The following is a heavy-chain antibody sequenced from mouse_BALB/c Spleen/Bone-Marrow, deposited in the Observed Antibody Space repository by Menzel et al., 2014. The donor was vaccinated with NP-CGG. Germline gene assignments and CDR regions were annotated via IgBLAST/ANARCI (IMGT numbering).Heavy chain of an antibody. CDR3: ARSGGNYVAWFVY. J-gene: IGHJ3*01. CDR2: IDPSDSET. V-gene: IGHV1-69*02. Sequence: VQLQQSGAEVVKPGAPVKLSCKASGYTFTRYWMHWVRQRPGRRLEWIGKIDPSDSETRYNHEFKDKATLTVDKSSSTAYIQLSSLTSEDSAVYFCARSGGNYVAWFVYWGQGTLVTVSP. D-gene: IGHD2-1*01. CDR1: GYTFTRYW.